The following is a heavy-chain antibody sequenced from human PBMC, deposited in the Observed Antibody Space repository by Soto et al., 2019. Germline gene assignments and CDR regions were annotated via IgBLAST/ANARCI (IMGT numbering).Heavy chain of an antibody. CDR3: AVELQGIAAAGTASNWFDP. D-gene: IGHD6-13*01. CDR1: SGSISSSNW. Sequence: SETLSLTCAVSSGSISSSNWWSWVRQPPGKGLEWIGEIYHSGSTNYNPSLKSRVTISVDKSKNQFSLKLSSVTAADTAVYYCAVELQGIAAAGTASNWFDPWGQGTLVTVSS. CDR2: IYHSGST. J-gene: IGHJ5*02. V-gene: IGHV4-4*02.